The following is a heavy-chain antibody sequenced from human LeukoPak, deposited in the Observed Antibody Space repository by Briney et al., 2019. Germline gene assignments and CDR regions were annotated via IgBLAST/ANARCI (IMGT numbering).Heavy chain of an antibody. Sequence: SETLSLTCTVSGGSISSYYWSWIRQPPGKGLEWIGYIYYSGSTNYNPSLKSRVTISVDTSKNQFSLKLSSVTAADTAVYYCARDISIEAFDIWGQGTMVTASS. D-gene: IGHD6-6*01. V-gene: IGHV4-59*01. CDR3: ARDISIEAFDI. J-gene: IGHJ3*02. CDR2: IYYSGST. CDR1: GGSISSYY.